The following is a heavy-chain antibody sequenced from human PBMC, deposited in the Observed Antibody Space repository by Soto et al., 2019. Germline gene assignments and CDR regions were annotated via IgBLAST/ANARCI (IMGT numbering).Heavy chain of an antibody. V-gene: IGHV4-59*08. D-gene: IGHD6-13*01. CDR1: GDSISTDY. J-gene: IGHJ5*02. Sequence: PSETLSLTCTVSGDSISTDYWSWIRQSPGKGLEWIGFIYYGGSTYYNPSLKSRVTISVDTSKNQFSLKLSSVTAADTAVYYCARHQSHSSSYVDPWGQGTLVTSPQ. CDR2: IYYGGST. CDR3: ARHQSHSSSYVDP.